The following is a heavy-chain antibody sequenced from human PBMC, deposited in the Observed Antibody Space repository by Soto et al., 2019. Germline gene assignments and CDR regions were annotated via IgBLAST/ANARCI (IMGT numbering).Heavy chain of an antibody. D-gene: IGHD3-9*01. CDR3: ASDVDGAFDI. Sequence: GGSLRLSCAASGFTFSSYSMNWVRQAPGKGLEWVSSISSSSSYIYYADSVKGRFTISRDNAKDSLYLQMNSLRAEDTAVYYCASDVDGAFDIWGQGTMVTVSS. CDR2: ISSSSSYI. CDR1: GFTFSSYS. J-gene: IGHJ3*02. V-gene: IGHV3-21*01.